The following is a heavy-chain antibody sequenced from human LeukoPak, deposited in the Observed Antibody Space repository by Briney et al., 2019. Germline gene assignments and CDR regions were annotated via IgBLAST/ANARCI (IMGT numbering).Heavy chain of an antibody. CDR3: ARVRQQLVQVYFQH. CDR2: IRVYNGDT. V-gene: IGHV1-18*01. Sequence: GSSVKVSCKASGGTFSSYAISWVRQAPGQGLEWMGWIRVYNGDTNYAQKLQGRVTMTTDTSTSTAYMELRSLRSDDTAVYYCARVRQQLVQVYFQHWGQGTLVTVSS. CDR1: GGTFSSYA. J-gene: IGHJ1*01. D-gene: IGHD6-13*01.